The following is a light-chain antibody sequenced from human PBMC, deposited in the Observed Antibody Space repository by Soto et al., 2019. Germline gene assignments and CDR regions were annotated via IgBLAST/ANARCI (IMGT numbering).Light chain of an antibody. CDR3: SSYTVINTAV. CDR2: EVD. V-gene: IGLV2-14*01. CDR1: SRDVGAYNY. J-gene: IGLJ3*02. Sequence: QSALTQPASVSGSPGQSISISCTGSSRDVGAYNYVAWYQQKPGKAPKILIYEVDNRPSGISHRFSGSKSGNTASLTISGIQTEDEADYYCSSYTVINTAVFGGGTKVTVL.